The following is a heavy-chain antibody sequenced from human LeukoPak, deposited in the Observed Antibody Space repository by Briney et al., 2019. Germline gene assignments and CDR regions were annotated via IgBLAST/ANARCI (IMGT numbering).Heavy chain of an antibody. CDR2: IIPVFHTA. CDR1: GGTFSSYA. CDR3: ARATYCGGDRYDD. V-gene: IGHV1-69*05. J-gene: IGHJ4*02. Sequence: SMKVSCKTSGGTFSSYAITWVRQAPGQGLEWVGNIIPVFHTANYAHKFQGRVTLTTDEFTSTAYMELSSLRSEDTAVYYCARATYCGGDRYDDWGQGTLVTVSS. D-gene: IGHD2-21*02.